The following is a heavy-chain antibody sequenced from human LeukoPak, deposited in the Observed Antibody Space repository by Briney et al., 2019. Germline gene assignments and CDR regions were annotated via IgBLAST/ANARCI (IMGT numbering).Heavy chain of an antibody. D-gene: IGHD3-10*01. Sequence: SQTLSLTCTVSGGSISSGGYYWSWIRQPPGKGLEWIGYIYYSGSTNYNPSLKSRVTISVDTSKNQFSLKLSSVTAADTAVYYCARGVFGWFDPWGQGTLVTVSS. V-gene: IGHV4-61*08. CDR3: ARGVFGWFDP. CDR2: IYYSGST. CDR1: GGSISSGGYY. J-gene: IGHJ5*02.